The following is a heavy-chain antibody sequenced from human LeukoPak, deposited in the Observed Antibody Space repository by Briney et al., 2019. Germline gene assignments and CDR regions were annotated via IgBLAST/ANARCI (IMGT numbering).Heavy chain of an antibody. V-gene: IGHV4-39*07. CDR2: IYYSGST. CDR1: GGSISSSSYY. CDR3: ARLPYPTYYYGSGSYYGAFDI. Sequence: SETLSLTCTVSGGSISSSSYYWGWIRQPPGKGLEWIGRIYYSGSTYYNPSLKSRVTISVDTSKNQFSLKLSSVTAADTAVYYCARLPYPTYYYGSGSYYGAFDIWGQGTMVTVSS. J-gene: IGHJ3*02. D-gene: IGHD3-10*01.